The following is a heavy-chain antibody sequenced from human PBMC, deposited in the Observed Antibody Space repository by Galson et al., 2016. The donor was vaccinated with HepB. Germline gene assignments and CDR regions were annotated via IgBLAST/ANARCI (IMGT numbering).Heavy chain of an antibody. CDR3: TRDQGGSRFYGMDI. D-gene: IGHD5-18*01. V-gene: IGHV3-15*01. Sequence: SLRLSCATTEIDFTDAWMSWVRQAPGKGLEWVGRIKSNGHGETKDYAAPVKDRFTISRDDSKNTLYLQLNSLKTEDTAVYYCTRDQGGSRFYGMDIWGQGTTVTVSS. CDR1: EIDFTDAW. J-gene: IGHJ6*02. CDR2: IKSNGHGETK.